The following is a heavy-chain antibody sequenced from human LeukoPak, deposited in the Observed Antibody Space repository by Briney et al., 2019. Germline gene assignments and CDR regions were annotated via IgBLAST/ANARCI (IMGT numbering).Heavy chain of an antibody. Sequence: SVKVSCKASGGTFSSYAISWVRQAPGQGLEWMGGIIPIFGTENYAQKFQGRVTITADESTSTTYMELSSLRSEDTAVYYCARGSIAAAGPYCYYYYGMDVWGQGTTVTVSS. D-gene: IGHD6-13*01. CDR3: ARGSIAAAGPYCYYYYGMDV. V-gene: IGHV1-69*01. J-gene: IGHJ6*02. CDR2: IIPIFGTE. CDR1: GGTFSSYA.